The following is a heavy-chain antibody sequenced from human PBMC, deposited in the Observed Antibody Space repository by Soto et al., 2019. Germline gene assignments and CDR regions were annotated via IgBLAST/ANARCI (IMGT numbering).Heavy chain of an antibody. CDR2: INHSGST. J-gene: IGHJ1*01. CDR3: AYKLELRYFQH. Sequence: QVQLQQWGAGLLKPSETLSLTCAVYGGSFSGYYWSWIRQPPGKGLEWIGQINHSGSTNYNPSLKSRVTISVDTSKNQFSLKLSSVTAADTAVYYGAYKLELRYFQHWGQGTLVTVSS. CDR1: GGSFSGYY. V-gene: IGHV4-34*01. D-gene: IGHD1-7*01.